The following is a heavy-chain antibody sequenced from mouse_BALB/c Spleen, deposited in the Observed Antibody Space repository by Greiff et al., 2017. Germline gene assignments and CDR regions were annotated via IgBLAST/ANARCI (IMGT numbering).Heavy chain of an antibody. Sequence: VKLQESGAELAKPGASVKMSCKASGYTFTSYWMHWVKQRPGQGLEWIGYINPSTGYTEYNQKFKDKATLTADKSSSTAYMQLSSLTSEDSAVYDCARLAWFAYWGQGTLVTVSA. J-gene: IGHJ3*01. CDR2: INPSTGYT. CDR1: GYTFTSYW. CDR3: ARLAWFAY. V-gene: IGHV1-7*01.